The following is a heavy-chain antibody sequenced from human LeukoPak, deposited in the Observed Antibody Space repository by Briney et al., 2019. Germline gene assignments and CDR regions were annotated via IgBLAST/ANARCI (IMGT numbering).Heavy chain of an antibody. J-gene: IGHJ4*02. V-gene: IGHV3-21*01. CDR2: ISSSSPYI. Sequence: PGGSLTLSCAASGFTFSSYNMNWVRQAPGKGLEWVSSISSSSPYIHYADSVKGRFTISRDNTKNSLYLQMNSLRAEDTAVYYCARSDYYDSSGYDGNFDYWGQGTLVTVTS. CDR1: GFTFSSYN. D-gene: IGHD3-22*01. CDR3: ARSDYYDSSGYDGNFDY.